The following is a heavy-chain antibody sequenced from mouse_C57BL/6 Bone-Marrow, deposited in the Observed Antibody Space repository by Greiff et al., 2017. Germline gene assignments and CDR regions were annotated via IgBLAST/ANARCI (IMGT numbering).Heavy chain of an antibody. CDR3: VRHSLAY. V-gene: IGHV10-1*01. Sequence: DVQLVESGGGLVQPKGSLKLSCAASGFSFNTYAMNWVRQAPGKGLECVARIRSKSNNYATYYADSVKDRFTISRDDSESMLYLQMNNLKTKDTAMYYCVRHSLAYWGQGTLVTVSA. CDR1: GFSFNTYA. CDR2: IRSKSNNYAT. J-gene: IGHJ3*01.